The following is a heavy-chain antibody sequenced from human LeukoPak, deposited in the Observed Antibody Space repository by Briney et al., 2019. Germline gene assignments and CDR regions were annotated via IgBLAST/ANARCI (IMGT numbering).Heavy chain of an antibody. CDR2: IIPIFGTA. CDR1: GGTFSSYA. Sequence: SVKVSCKASGGTFSSYAISWVRQAPGQGLEWMGGIIPIFGTANYAQKFQGRVTITADESTSTAYMELSSLRSEDTAVYYCARDIVAAAGISGYYFDYWGQGTLVTVSS. CDR3: ARDIVAAAGISGYYFDY. J-gene: IGHJ4*02. V-gene: IGHV1-69*01. D-gene: IGHD6-13*01.